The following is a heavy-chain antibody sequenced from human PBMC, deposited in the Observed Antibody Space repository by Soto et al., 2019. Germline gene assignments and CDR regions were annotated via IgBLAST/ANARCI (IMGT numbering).Heavy chain of an antibody. CDR1: GFTFDDYT. Sequence: EVQLVESGGAVVQPGGSLRLSCAASGFTFDDYTMHWVRQAPGKGLEWVSLISWDGGSTYYADSVKGRFTISRDNSKNTLYLQMNSLRTEDTALYYCAKGSVSHPLCYFDYWGQGTLVTVSS. J-gene: IGHJ4*02. CDR2: ISWDGGST. CDR3: AKGSVSHPLCYFDY. V-gene: IGHV3-43*01. D-gene: IGHD3-16*01.